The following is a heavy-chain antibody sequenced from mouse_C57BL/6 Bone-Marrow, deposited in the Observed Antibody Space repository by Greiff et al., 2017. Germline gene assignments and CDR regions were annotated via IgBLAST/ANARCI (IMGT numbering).Heavy chain of an antibody. V-gene: IGHV1-64*01. Sequence: VQLQQPGAELVKPGASVKLSCKASGYTFTSYWMHWVKQRPGQGLEWIGMIHPNSGRTNYNEKFKSTATLTVDKSSSTAYMQLSSLTSEDSAVYSCARSSYYGSSYGFAYWGQGTLVTVSA. D-gene: IGHD1-1*01. CDR1: GYTFTSYW. CDR2: IHPNSGRT. CDR3: ARSSYYGSSYGFAY. J-gene: IGHJ3*01.